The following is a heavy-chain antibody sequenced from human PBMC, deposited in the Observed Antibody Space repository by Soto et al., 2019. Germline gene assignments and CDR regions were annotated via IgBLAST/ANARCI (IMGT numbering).Heavy chain of an antibody. V-gene: IGHV3-33*01. CDR3: ARDPGNDEAMDY. CDR1: GFTFSSFG. CDR2: IWHDGKNK. D-gene: IGHD1-1*01. Sequence: QVQVVESGGGVVQPGRSLRLSCAASGFTFSSFGMHWVRQAPGKGLEWVAGIWHDGKNKYYADSAKCRFTISRDKSKNTLYLQMNSLRAEETAVYYCARDPGNDEAMDYWGQGTLVTVSS. J-gene: IGHJ4*02.